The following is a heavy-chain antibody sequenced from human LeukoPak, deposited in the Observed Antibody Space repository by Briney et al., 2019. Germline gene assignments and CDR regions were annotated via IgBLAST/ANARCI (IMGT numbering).Heavy chain of an antibody. Sequence: PGGSLRLSCAASGFAFKSYAMSWVRQAPGKGLEWVSVISGGSFSTYYADFVEGRFTISRDNSKNTLHLQMHSLRAEDTAVYYCAKDAGSGSYYTSVFDPWGQGTLVTVSS. CDR1: GFAFKSYA. CDR2: ISGGSFST. CDR3: AKDAGSGSYYTSVFDP. J-gene: IGHJ5*02. V-gene: IGHV3-23*01. D-gene: IGHD3-10*01.